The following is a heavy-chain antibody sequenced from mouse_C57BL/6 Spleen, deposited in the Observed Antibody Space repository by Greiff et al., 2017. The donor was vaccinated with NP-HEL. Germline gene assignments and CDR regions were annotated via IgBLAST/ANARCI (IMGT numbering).Heavy chain of an antibody. CDR1: GYSFTGYY. V-gene: IGHV1-43*01. J-gene: IGHJ1*03. Sequence: EVQLQQSGPELVKPGASVKISCKASGYSFTGYYMHWVKQSSEKSLEWIGEINPSTGGTSYNQKFKGKATLTVDKSSSTAYMQLKSLTSEDSAVYYCARGDGYYWYFDVWGTGTTVTVSS. CDR2: INPSTGGT. D-gene: IGHD2-3*01. CDR3: ARGDGYYWYFDV.